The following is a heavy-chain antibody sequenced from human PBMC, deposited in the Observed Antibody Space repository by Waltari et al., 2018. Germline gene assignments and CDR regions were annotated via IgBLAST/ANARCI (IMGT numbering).Heavy chain of an antibody. CDR3: AADSSSWYSSLAY. J-gene: IGHJ4*02. CDR2: FDPEDGET. CDR1: GYTLTELH. Sequence: QVQLVQSGAEVKKPGASVKVSCKVAGYTLTELHMHCLPQAPGKGLEWMGGFDPEDGETIYAQKFQGRVTMTEDTSTDTAYMELSSLRSEDTAVYYCAADSSSWYSSLAYWGQGTLVTVSS. D-gene: IGHD6-13*01. V-gene: IGHV1-24*01.